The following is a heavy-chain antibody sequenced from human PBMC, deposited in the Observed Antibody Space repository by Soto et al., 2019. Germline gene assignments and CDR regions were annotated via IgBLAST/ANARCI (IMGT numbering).Heavy chain of an antibody. Sequence: GGSLRLSCAASGFTFTNYAMSWVRLAPGQGLEWVSTIPGSGGHKLHPEYADSVKGRFTISRDNSKDTLYLQMNSLKTEDTAVYYCTTDPYYDILTGTDYFDYWGQGTLVTVSS. J-gene: IGHJ4*02. V-gene: IGHV3-23*01. D-gene: IGHD3-9*01. CDR1: GFTFTNYA. CDR3: TTDPYYDILTGTDYFDY. CDR2: IPGSGGHKLHP.